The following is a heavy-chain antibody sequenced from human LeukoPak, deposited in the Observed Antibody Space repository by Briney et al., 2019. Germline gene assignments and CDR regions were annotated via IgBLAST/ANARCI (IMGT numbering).Heavy chain of an antibody. V-gene: IGHV3-7*01. J-gene: IGHJ4*02. Sequence: GSLRLSCAASGFTLSSYWMTWVRQAPGKGLKWVANIEHHGSEKYYVDSVKGRFTISRDNAKNSLYLQMNSLRAEDTAVYYCARGPFVVINAPDYWGQGTLVTVSS. CDR2: IEHHGSEK. CDR1: GFTLSSYW. D-gene: IGHD2-21*01. CDR3: ARGPFVVINAPDY.